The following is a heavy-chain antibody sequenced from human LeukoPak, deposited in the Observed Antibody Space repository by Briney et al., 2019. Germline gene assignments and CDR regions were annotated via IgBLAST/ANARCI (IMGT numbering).Heavy chain of an antibody. CDR3: ARDRLYDYMSDY. D-gene: IGHD4-11*01. CDR2: ISSSSTI. J-gene: IGHJ4*02. V-gene: IGHV3-48*02. Sequence: PGGSLRLSCAASGFTFSSYSMNWVRQAPGKGLEWVSYISSSSTIYYADSVKGRFTISRDNAKNSLYLQMNSLRDEDTAVYYCARDRLYDYMSDYWGQGTLVTVSS. CDR1: GFTFSSYS.